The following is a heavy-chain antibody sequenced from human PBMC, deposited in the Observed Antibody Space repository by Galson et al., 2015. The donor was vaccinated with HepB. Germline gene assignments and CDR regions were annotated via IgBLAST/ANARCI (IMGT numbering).Heavy chain of an antibody. Sequence: SLRLSCAASGFTVSNHGMHWVRQAAGKGLEWLAVIAYDGSYEQYADSVKGRFTISRDTSKNTVHLQMYSLRAEDTGVYYCVRERGYGGYRTSDYWGQGTPVTVSS. CDR2: IAYDGSYE. CDR1: GFTVSNHG. J-gene: IGHJ4*02. D-gene: IGHD4-17*01. CDR3: VRERGYGGYRTSDY. V-gene: IGHV3-33*01.